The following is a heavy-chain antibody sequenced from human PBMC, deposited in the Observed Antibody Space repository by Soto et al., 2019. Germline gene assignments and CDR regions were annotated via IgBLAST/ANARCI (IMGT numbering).Heavy chain of an antibody. V-gene: IGHV3-30*18. D-gene: IGHD6-13*01. CDR2: ISYDGSNK. Sequence: QVQLVESGGGVVQPGRSLRLSCAASGFTFSSYGMHWVRQAPGKGLEWVAVISYDGSNKYYADSVKGRFTISRDNSKNTLYLQMNSLRAEDTAVYYCAKDGVEQHPDLIRYYYYGMDVWGQGTTVTVSS. CDR3: AKDGVEQHPDLIRYYYYGMDV. CDR1: GFTFSSYG. J-gene: IGHJ6*02.